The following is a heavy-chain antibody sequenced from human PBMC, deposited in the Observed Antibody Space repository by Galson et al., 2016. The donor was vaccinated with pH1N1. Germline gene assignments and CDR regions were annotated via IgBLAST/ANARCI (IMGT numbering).Heavy chain of an antibody. V-gene: IGHV3-33*01. J-gene: IGHJ6*02. CDR3: ARDLSNGFSYSFVMDV. CDR2: IWSDGSKK. D-gene: IGHD2-15*01. Sequence: SLRLSCAASGLTFSSHGMHWVRQAPGEGLEWVALIWSDGSKKDYADSVKGRFTISRDNSKNTLYLQMNSPRAEDTAVYYCARDLSNGFSYSFVMDVWGQGTTVTASS. CDR1: GLTFSSHG.